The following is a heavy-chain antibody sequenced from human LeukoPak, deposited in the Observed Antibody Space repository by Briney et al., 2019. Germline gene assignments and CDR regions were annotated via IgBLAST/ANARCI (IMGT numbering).Heavy chain of an antibody. D-gene: IGHD3-3*01. CDR2: INHSGST. V-gene: IGHV4-34*01. CDR1: GGSISSYY. Sequence: SETLSLTYTVSGGSISSYYWSWIRQPPGKGLEWIGEINHSGSTNYNPSLKSRVTISVDTSKNQFSPKLSSVTAADTAVYYCARVLRFLEWWPMDVWGQGTTVTVFS. CDR3: ARVLRFLEWWPMDV. J-gene: IGHJ6*02.